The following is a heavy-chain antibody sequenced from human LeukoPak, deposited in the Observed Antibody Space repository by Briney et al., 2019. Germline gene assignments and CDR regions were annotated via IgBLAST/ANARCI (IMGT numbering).Heavy chain of an antibody. J-gene: IGHJ3*02. CDR1: GFTFSSYA. Sequence: PGGSLRLSCAASGFTFSSYAMSWVRQAPGKGLEWVSSISTSSSYIYYADSVKGRFTISRDNAKNSLYLQMNSLRAEGTAVNYCARDKVNTCLDACDIWGQGTMVTVSS. CDR2: ISTSSSYI. D-gene: IGHD4-17*01. CDR3: ARDKVNTCLDACDI. V-gene: IGHV3-21*01.